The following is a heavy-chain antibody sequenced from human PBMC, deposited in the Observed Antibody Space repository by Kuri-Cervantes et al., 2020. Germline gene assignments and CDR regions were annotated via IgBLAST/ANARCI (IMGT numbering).Heavy chain of an antibody. CDR2: INPNSGGT. D-gene: IGHD3-10*01. CDR3: ARGRMVRGAKPLFWFDP. CDR1: VYTFTGYY. J-gene: IGHJ5*02. V-gene: IGHV1-2*02. Sequence: SVKVSCKASVYTFTGYYMHWVRQAPGQGLEWMGWINPNSGGTNYAQKFQGRVTMTRNTSISTAYMEPSSLRSEDTAVYYCARGRMVRGAKPLFWFDPWGQGTLVTVSS.